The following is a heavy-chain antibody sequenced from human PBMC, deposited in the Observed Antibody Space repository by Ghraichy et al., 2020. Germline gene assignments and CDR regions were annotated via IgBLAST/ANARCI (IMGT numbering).Heavy chain of an antibody. CDR1: GFTFSSYG. D-gene: IGHD4-23*01. V-gene: IGHV3-30*18. CDR2: ISYDGSNK. Sequence: GGSLRLSCAASGFTFSSYGMHWVRQAPGKGLEWVAVISYDGSNKYYADSVKGRFTISRDNSKNTLYLQMNSLRAEDTAVYYCAKDGVLNSGFCDYWGQGTLVTVSS. CDR3: AKDGVLNSGFCDY. J-gene: IGHJ4*02.